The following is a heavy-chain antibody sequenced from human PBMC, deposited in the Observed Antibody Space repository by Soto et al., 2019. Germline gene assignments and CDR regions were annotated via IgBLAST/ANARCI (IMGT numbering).Heavy chain of an antibody. J-gene: IGHJ1*01. CDR3: ARGYGGNSAEYFQH. CDR1: GCTFSSYA. V-gene: IGHV1-69*13. D-gene: IGHD4-17*01. CDR2: IIPIFGTA. Sequence: SVKVSCKASGCTFSSYAISWARQAPGQGLEWMGGIIPIFGTANYAQKFQGRVTITADESTSTAYMELSSLRSEDTAVYYCARGYGGNSAEYFQHWGQGTLVTVSS.